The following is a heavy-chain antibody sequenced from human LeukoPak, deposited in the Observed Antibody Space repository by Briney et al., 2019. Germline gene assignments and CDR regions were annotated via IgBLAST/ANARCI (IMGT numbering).Heavy chain of an antibody. CDR2: IYTSGST. CDR1: GGSISSGSNY. D-gene: IGHD3-22*01. V-gene: IGHV4-61*02. CDR3: ARGTSFISLIVVVHDAFDI. J-gene: IGHJ3*02. Sequence: SETLSLTCTVSGGSISSGSNYWSWIRQPAGKGLEWIGRIYTSGSTNYNPSLKSRVTISVDTSKNQFSLKLSSVTAADTAVYYCARGTSFISLIVVVHDAFDIWGHGTMVTVSS.